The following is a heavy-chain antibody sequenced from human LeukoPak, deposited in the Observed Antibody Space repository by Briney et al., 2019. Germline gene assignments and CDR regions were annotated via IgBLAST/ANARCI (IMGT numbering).Heavy chain of an antibody. D-gene: IGHD6-19*01. CDR3: ARGYSSGNYYFDY. V-gene: IGHV4-59*01. CDR1: GGSISSYY. J-gene: IGHJ4*02. CDR2: IYYSGST. Sequence: PSETLSLTCTVSGGSISSYYWSWIRQPPGKGLEWIGYIYYSGSTNYNPSLKSRVTISVDTSKNQFSLRLSSVTAADTAVYYCARGYSSGNYYFDYWGQGTLVTVSS.